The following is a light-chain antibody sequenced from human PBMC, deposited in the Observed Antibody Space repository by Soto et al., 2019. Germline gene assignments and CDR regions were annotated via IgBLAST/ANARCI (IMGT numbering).Light chain of an antibody. V-gene: IGKV3-20*01. CDR2: GAS. CDR3: QQYGSSSWT. J-gene: IGKJ1*01. CDR1: QSVSSSY. Sequence: EIVLTQSPGTLSLSPGERATRTCRASQSVSSSYLAWYQQKPGQAPRLLIYGASSRATGIPDRFSGSGSETDFTLTISRLEPEDFAVYYCQQYGSSSWTFGQGTKVEIK.